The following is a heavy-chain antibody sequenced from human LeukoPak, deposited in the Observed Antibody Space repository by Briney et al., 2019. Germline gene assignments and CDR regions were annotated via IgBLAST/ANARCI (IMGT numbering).Heavy chain of an antibody. V-gene: IGHV7-4-1*02. D-gene: IGHD3-3*01. CDR2: INTNTGNP. J-gene: IGHJ6*02. CDR3: ARWGWSAPTPYYYGMDV. CDR1: GYTFTSYA. Sequence: ASVKVSCKASGYTFTSYAMNWVRQAPGQGLEWMGWINTNTGNPTYAQGFTGRFVFSLDTSVSTAYLQISSLKAEDTAVCYCARWGWSAPTPYYYGMDVWGQGTTVTVSS.